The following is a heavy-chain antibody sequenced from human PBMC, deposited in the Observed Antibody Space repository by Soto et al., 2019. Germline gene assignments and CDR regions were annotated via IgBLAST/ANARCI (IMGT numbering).Heavy chain of an antibody. CDR3: FFYNLKTAYDVSALSRHSCGTTLPISAFQ. CDR1: VG. Sequence: VGVGWIRQPPGKAPEWLALIYWNDDKRYSPSLNSRLTITKDTSKNQVVLTMSNMDPVDTATYYCFFYNLKTAYDVSALSRHSCGTTLPISAFQ. D-gene: IGHD3-3*01. V-gene: IGHV2-5*01. CDR2: IYWNDDK. J-gene: IGHJ1*01.